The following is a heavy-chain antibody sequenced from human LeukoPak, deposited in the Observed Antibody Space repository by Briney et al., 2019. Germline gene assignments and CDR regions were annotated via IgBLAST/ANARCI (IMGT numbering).Heavy chain of an antibody. J-gene: IGHJ4*02. Sequence: GASVKVSCKASGFTLTGHYMHWVRQAPGQGLEWMGWINPNSGGTDYAQKFQGRVTMTRDTSISTAYMELTRLRSDDTAVYYCARKAYDTSSSFDYWGQGTLVTVSS. CDR3: ARKAYDTSSSFDY. CDR1: GFTLTGHY. V-gene: IGHV1-2*02. CDR2: INPNSGGT. D-gene: IGHD3-22*01.